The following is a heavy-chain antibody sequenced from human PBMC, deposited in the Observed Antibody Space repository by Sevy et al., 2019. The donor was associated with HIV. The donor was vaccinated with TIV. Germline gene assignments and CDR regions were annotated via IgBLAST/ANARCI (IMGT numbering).Heavy chain of an antibody. CDR1: GFTFSTYG. CDR3: ARENIAVAGIGYYFDH. D-gene: IGHD6-19*01. Sequence: GGSLSLSCVASGFTFSTYGMHWVRQAPGKGLEWVAVIWYDGSNKEYVDSLKGRFTISRDNSKDTLYLQMNSLRAEDTAVYYCARENIAVAGIGYYFDHWGQGTLVTVSS. J-gene: IGHJ4*02. V-gene: IGHV3-33*01. CDR2: IWYDGSNK.